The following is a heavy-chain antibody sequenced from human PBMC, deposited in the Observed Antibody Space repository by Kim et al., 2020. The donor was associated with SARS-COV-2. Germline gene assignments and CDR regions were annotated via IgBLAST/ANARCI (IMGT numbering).Heavy chain of an antibody. CDR1: GGSISSYY. D-gene: IGHD3-22*01. CDR2: IYYSGST. V-gene: IGHV4-59*13. J-gene: IGHJ3*02. CDR3: ARDGRSYYYDSSGPRINAFDI. Sequence: SETLSLTCTVSGGSISSYYWSWIRQPPGKGLEWIGYIYYSGSTNYNPSLKSRVTISVDTSKNQFSLKLSSVTAADTAVYYCARDGRSYYYDSSGPRINAFDIWGQGTMVTVSS.